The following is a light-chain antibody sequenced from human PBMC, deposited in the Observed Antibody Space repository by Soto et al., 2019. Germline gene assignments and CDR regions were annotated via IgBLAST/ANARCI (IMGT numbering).Light chain of an antibody. V-gene: IGLV2-14*03. J-gene: IGLJ2*01. CDR2: DVT. CDR1: SSDVGGYNY. CDR3: NSYTSTSTVV. Sequence: ALTQPASVSGSPGQSITISCTGTSSDVGGYNYVSWYQQHPGKAPKLMIYDVTNRPSGVSNRFSGSKSGNTASLTISGLQAEDEADYYCNSYTSTSTVVFGGGTKLTVL.